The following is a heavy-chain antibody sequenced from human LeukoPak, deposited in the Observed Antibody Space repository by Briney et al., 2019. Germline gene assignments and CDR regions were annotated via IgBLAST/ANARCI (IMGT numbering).Heavy chain of an antibody. Sequence: GGSLRLSCAGSGFSFSDHYIDWVRQAPGKGPEWIGRTRNKVNSDTTEYAASVKGRFSISRDDSKNSLFLQMNSLRPEDTAVYYCSKAYSGPLIYALDVWGQGTRFTVSS. CDR2: TRNKVNSDTT. J-gene: IGHJ3*01. CDR3: SKAYSGPLIYALDV. D-gene: IGHD1-26*01. V-gene: IGHV3-72*01. CDR1: GFSFSDHY.